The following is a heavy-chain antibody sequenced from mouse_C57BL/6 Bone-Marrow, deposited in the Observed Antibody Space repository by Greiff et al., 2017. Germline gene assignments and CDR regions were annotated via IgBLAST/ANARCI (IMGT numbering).Heavy chain of an antibody. CDR3: ARGDYDGTGYFDV. D-gene: IGHD2-4*01. J-gene: IGHJ1*03. V-gene: IGHV3-6*01. CDR1: GYSITSGYY. CDR2: ISYDGSN. Sequence: EVHLVESGPGLVKPSQSLSLTCSVTGYSITSGYYWNWIRQFPGNKLEWVGYISYDGSNNYNPSLKNRISIARDTSKNQFFLKLNSVTTEDTATYYCARGDYDGTGYFDVWGTGTTVTVSS.